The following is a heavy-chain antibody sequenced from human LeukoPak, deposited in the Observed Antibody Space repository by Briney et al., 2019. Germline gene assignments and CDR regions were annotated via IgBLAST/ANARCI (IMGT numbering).Heavy chain of an antibody. CDR2: IKEDGSDK. CDR3: ARAKEDTSSCLDY. CDR1: GFTFSSYA. D-gene: IGHD2-15*01. J-gene: IGHJ4*02. V-gene: IGHV3-7*01. Sequence: PGGSLRLSCAASGFTFSSYAMSWVRQAPGKGLEWVANIKEDGSDKYYMDSVKGRFTISRDNAKNSLYLQMNSLRAEDIAVYYCARAKEDTSSCLDYWGQGTLVTFSS.